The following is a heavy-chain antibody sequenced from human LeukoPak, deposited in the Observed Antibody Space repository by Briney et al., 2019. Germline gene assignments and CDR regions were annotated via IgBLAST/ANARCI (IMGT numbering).Heavy chain of an antibody. CDR3: ARDVSRYYGSGSYGRRPPVFGD. Sequence: SETLSLTCTVSGGSISSGSYYWSWIRQPAGKGLEWIGRIYTSGSTNYNPSLKSRVTISVDTSKNQFSLKLSSVTAADTAVYYCARDVSRYYGSGSYGRRPPVFGDWGQGTLVTVSS. V-gene: IGHV4-61*02. CDR1: GGSISSGSYY. D-gene: IGHD3-10*01. CDR2: IYTSGST. J-gene: IGHJ4*02.